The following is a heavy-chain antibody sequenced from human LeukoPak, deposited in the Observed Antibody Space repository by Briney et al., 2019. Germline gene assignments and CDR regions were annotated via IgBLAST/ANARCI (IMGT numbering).Heavy chain of an antibody. J-gene: IGHJ6*03. Sequence: GGSLRLSCAASGFTFSSYWMSWVRQAPGKGLEWVANIKQDGSEKYYVDSVKGRFTISRDNAKNSLYLQMNSLRAEDTAVYYCAREEVVAATYYYYMDVWGKGTTVTVSS. CDR3: AREEVVAATYYYYMDV. CDR1: GFTFSSYW. V-gene: IGHV3-7*01. D-gene: IGHD2-15*01. CDR2: IKQDGSEK.